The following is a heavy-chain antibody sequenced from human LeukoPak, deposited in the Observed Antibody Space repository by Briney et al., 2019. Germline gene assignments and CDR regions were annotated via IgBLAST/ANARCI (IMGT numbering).Heavy chain of an antibody. D-gene: IGHD2-2*01. CDR2: IIPIFGTA. CDR3: ARGGYCSSTSCYAGWFDP. J-gene: IGHJ5*02. V-gene: IGHV1-69*06. Sequence: SVKVSCKASGGTFSSYAISWVRQAPGQGLEWMGGIIPIFGTANYAQKFQGRVTITADKSTSTAYMELSSLRSEDTAVYYCARGGYCSSTSCYAGWFDPWGQGTLVTVSS. CDR1: GGTFSSYA.